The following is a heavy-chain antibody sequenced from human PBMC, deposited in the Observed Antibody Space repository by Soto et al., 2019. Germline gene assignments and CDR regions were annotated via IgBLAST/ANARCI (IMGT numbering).Heavy chain of an antibody. D-gene: IGHD3-3*01. J-gene: IGHJ5*02. Sequence: SETLSLACTVSGGSVSSASYYGIWILQPPGKGLEWIGYVYYSGSTKYNPSLKSRVTISVDRSRNHFSLNLRSVTTADTALYYCARDTSYDFWSGYVGFDPWGQGTLVTVSS. CDR2: VYYSGST. V-gene: IGHV4-61*03. CDR3: ARDTSYDFWSGYVGFDP. CDR1: GGSVSSASYY.